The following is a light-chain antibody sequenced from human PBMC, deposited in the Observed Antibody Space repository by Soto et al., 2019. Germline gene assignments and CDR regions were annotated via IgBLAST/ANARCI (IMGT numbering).Light chain of an antibody. V-gene: IGLV2-14*01. CDR2: EVT. J-gene: IGLJ1*01. CDR3: RSYTSSIDHV. Sequence: QSVLTQPASVSGSPGQSITISCTGTSSDIDTYNYVSWYQQHPGKAPKLIVYEVTNRPSGVSNRVSGSKSGVTVALTISGLRAEDDDDKDCRSYTSSIDHVF. CDR1: SSDIDTYNY.